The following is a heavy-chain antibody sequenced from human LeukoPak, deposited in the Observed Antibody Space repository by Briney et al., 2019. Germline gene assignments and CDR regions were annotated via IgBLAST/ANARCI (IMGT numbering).Heavy chain of an antibody. D-gene: IGHD3-9*01. Sequence: SETLSLTCTVSGGSISSGGYYWSWIRQHPGKGLEWIGYIYYSGSTYYNPSLKSRVTISVDTSKNQFSLKLSSVTAADTAVYYCARDKEGDYDILTGYKYYYGMDVWGQGTTVTVSS. J-gene: IGHJ6*02. CDR2: IYYSGST. CDR3: ARDKEGDYDILTGYKYYYGMDV. CDR1: GGSISSGGYY. V-gene: IGHV4-31*03.